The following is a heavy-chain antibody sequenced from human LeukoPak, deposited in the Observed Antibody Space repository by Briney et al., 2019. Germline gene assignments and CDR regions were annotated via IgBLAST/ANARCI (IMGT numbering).Heavy chain of an antibody. CDR1: GFTFSTYS. Sequence: GGSLRLSCAVSGFTFSTYSMNWVRQAPEKGLEWVSYITSSSSTIYYADSVKGRFTISRDNAKNSLYLQMSSLRAEDTAVYYCARVRSAYYTDYWGQGTLVTVSS. CDR2: ITSSSSTI. V-gene: IGHV3-48*01. CDR3: ARVRSAYYTDY. J-gene: IGHJ4*02. D-gene: IGHD3-3*01.